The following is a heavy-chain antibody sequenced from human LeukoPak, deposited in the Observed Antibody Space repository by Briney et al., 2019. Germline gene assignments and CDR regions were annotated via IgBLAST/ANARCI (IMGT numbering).Heavy chain of an antibody. D-gene: IGHD6-6*01. CDR2: IYSGGST. CDR1: GITVSSNY. J-gene: IGHJ4*02. V-gene: IGHV3-53*04. CDR3: ARVRYSSSLDY. Sequence: GGSLRLSCAASGITVSSNYMSWVRQPPGKGLEWVSIIYSGGSTYYADSVKGRFTISRHNSKNTLYLQMNSLRAEDTAVYYCARVRYSSSLDYWGQGTLVTVSS.